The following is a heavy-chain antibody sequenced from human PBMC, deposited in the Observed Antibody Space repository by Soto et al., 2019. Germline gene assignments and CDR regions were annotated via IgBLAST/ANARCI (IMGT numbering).Heavy chain of an antibody. Sequence: ASVKVSCKASGYTFTSYDINWVRQATGQGLEWMGWMNPNSGNTGYAQKFQGRVTMTRNTSISTAYMGLSSLRSEDTAVYYCARGKLLWFGELLSHMDVWGKGTTVTVSS. CDR3: ARGKLLWFGELLSHMDV. CDR1: GYTFTSYD. D-gene: IGHD3-10*01. V-gene: IGHV1-8*01. CDR2: MNPNSGNT. J-gene: IGHJ6*03.